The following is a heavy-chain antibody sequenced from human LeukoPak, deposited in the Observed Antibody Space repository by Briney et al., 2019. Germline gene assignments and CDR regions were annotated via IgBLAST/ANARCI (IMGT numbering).Heavy chain of an antibody. D-gene: IGHD3-22*01. J-gene: IGHJ4*02. CDR2: ISRSVSST. V-gene: IGHV3-23*01. CDR1: GFTFSNYA. CDR3: AKASMIVVVIRGTDSSKQFFFDY. Sequence: GGSLRLSCAASGFTFSNYAMSWVRQAPGKGPEWVSSISRSVSSTYYADSVKGRFSIFRDDSKNTLYLQMNSLRAEDTAVYFCAKASMIVVVIRGTDSSKQFFFDYWGQGALVTVSS.